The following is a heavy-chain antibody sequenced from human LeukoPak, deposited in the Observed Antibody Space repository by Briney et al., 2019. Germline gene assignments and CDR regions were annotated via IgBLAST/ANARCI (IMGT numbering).Heavy chain of an antibody. CDR3: ARGPNYGSRSDYFDY. D-gene: IGHD3-10*01. CDR2: MKEDGSEK. J-gene: IGHJ4*02. CDR1: GFTFSDYW. V-gene: IGHV3-7*03. Sequence: PGGSLRLSCAASGFTFSDYWMNWVRQAPGKGLEWVANMKEDGSEKYCVDCVKGRFTISRDNAENSLYLQMNSLRVEDTAVYYCARGPNYGSRSDYFDYWGQGTLVTVSS.